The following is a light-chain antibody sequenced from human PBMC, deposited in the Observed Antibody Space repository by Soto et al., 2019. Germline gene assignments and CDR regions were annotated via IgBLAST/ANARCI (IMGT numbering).Light chain of an antibody. V-gene: IGKV3-20*01. J-gene: IGKJ2*01. CDR2: GAS. CDR3: QLYGDSPMYT. Sequence: EIVLTQSPGTLSLSPGERATLSCRASQSVSDSSLAWYHQKPGQAPRLLIYGASRRATGIPDTFSGSGSGTDFTLAISRLEREDFAVYYCQLYGDSPMYTFGQGTKLEIK. CDR1: QSVSDSS.